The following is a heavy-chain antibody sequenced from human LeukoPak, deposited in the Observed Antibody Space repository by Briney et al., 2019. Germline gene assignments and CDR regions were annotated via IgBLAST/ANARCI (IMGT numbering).Heavy chain of an antibody. Sequence: GGSLRLSCAASGFIFSDYYMSWIRQAPGKGLEWVSYISSSGITIYYADSVKGRFTISRDNARNSLYLQMNSLRVEDTAVYYCARDPYSGTYGNTYYYYMDVWGKGTTVTISS. CDR1: GFIFSDYY. J-gene: IGHJ6*03. D-gene: IGHD1-26*01. V-gene: IGHV3-11*04. CDR2: ISSSGITI. CDR3: ARDPYSGTYGNTYYYYMDV.